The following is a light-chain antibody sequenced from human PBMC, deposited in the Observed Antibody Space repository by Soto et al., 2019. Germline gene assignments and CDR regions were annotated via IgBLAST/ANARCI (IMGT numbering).Light chain of an antibody. Sequence: EIVLTQSPGTLSLSPGDTATLSCRTSQTVNSIYFAWYQQKPGQAPRLLIYGASSRATGIPDRFSGGGSGTDFTLTISRLEPEDFAVYYCQQCGSSPRTFGQGTKVDIK. CDR2: GAS. CDR3: QQCGSSPRT. V-gene: IGKV3-20*01. J-gene: IGKJ1*01. CDR1: QTVNSIY.